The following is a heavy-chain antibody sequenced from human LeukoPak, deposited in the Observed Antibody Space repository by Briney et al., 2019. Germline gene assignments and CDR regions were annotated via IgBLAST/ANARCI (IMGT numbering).Heavy chain of an antibody. D-gene: IGHD1-26*01. V-gene: IGHV3-7*01. J-gene: IGHJ5*02. CDR3: ARAIYRWESWFDP. CDR2: IKQDGSEK. Sequence: PGGSLRLSCAASGFTFSSYWMSWVRQAPGKGLEWVANIKQDGSEKYYVDSVKGRFTISRDNAKNSLYLQMNSLRAEDTAVYYCARAIYRWESWFDPWGQGTLVTVSS. CDR1: GFTFSSYW.